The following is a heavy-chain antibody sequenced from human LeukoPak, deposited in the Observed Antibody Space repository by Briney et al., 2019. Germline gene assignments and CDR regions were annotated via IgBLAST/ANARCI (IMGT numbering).Heavy chain of an antibody. CDR2: ISYDGSTI. CDR3: STIAVTGTFDY. V-gene: IGHV3-30*14. J-gene: IGHJ4*02. Sequence: GGSLRLSCVASGFALSSSAMHWVRQAPGEGLEWVALISYDGSTISYTDSVKGRFTISRDNSKNTLYLQMTSLRSEDAAVYYCSTIAVTGTFDYWGQGTLVTVSS. CDR1: GFALSSSA. D-gene: IGHD6-19*01.